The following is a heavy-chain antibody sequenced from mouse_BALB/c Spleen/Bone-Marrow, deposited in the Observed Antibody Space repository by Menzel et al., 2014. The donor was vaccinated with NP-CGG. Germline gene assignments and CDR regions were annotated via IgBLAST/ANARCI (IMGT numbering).Heavy chain of an antibody. CDR3: ARHNYGYFAMDY. Sequence: EVQLQESGGDLVKPGGFLKLSCATSGFTFSNYDVSWVRQTPDKRLEWVAIISSGVSYTYYPDSVKGRFTISRDNAKNTLCLQMSSLKSEDTAMYFCARHNYGYFAMDYWGQGTSVTVSS. D-gene: IGHD1-1*01. V-gene: IGHV5-6*01. J-gene: IGHJ4*01. CDR2: ISSGVSYT. CDR1: GFTFSNYD.